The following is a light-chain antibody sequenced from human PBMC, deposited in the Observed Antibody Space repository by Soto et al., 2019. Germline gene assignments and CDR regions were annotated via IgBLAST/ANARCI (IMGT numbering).Light chain of an antibody. V-gene: IGKV2-28*01. CDR3: MQALQTPFT. CDR2: LGS. J-gene: IGKJ3*01. CDR1: QSLLHSNGYNY. Sequence: DIVMTQSPLSLPVTPGEPASISFSSSQSLLHSNGYNYLDWYLQKPGQSPQLLIYLGSYRASGVPDRFTGSGSGTDFTLKISRVEAEDVGVYYCMQALQTPFTFGPGTKVDIK.